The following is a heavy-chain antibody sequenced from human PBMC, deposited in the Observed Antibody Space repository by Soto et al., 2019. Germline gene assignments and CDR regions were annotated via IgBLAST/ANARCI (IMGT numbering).Heavy chain of an antibody. V-gene: IGHV1-2*04. CDR1: GYTFTGYY. CDR2: INPNSGGT. J-gene: IGHJ6*02. D-gene: IGHD6-13*01. CDR3: ARGYSSSWYYYGMDV. Sequence: QVQLVQSGAEVKKPGASVKVSCKASGYTFTGYYMHWVRQAPGQGLEWMGWINPNSGGTNYAQKFQGWVTMTRDTSISTAYMELSRLRSDDTDVYYGARGYSSSWYYYGMDVWGQGTTVTVSS.